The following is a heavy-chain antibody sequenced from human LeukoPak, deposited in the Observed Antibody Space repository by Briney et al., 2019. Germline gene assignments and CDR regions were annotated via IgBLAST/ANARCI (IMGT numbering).Heavy chain of an antibody. CDR2: ISAYNGNT. CDR3: ARVAYYGSGSSCFDP. D-gene: IGHD3-10*01. CDR1: GYTFTSYG. Sequence: ASVKVSCKASGYTFTSYGISWVRQAPGQGLEWMGWISAYNGNTNYAQKLQGRVTMTTDTSTSTAYMELRSLRSVDTAVYYCARVAYYGSGSSCFDPWGQGTLVTVSS. V-gene: IGHV1-18*04. J-gene: IGHJ5*02.